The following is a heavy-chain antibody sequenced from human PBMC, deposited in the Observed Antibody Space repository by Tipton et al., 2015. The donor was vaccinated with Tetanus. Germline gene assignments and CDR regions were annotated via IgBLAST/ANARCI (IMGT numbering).Heavy chain of an antibody. CDR2: IYFSGST. Sequence: TLSLTCTVSGGSIGRGGYYWSWIRQHPGKGLEWIGDIYFSGSTYYNPSPKSRVTILVDTSKNQFSLKLKSVTAADTAVYYCVRDQARGARGWNYFDCWGQGTLVTVSS. CDR1: GGSIGRGGYY. CDR3: VRDQARGARGWNYFDC. J-gene: IGHJ4*02. D-gene: IGHD1-26*01. V-gene: IGHV4-31*03.